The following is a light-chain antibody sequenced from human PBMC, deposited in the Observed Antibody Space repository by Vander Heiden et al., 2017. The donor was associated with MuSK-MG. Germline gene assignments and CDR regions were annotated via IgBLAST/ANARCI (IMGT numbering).Light chain of an antibody. Sequence: EIVMTQSPATLSVSPGESATLSCRASQSVSSHLAWYQQKPCQAPRLLISAASTRATGIPARFRGRGSGTEFSLTINGLQPEDCAVYYCQQYNNWPALTFGGGTKVEIK. CDR3: QQYNNWPALT. J-gene: IGKJ4*01. CDR1: QSVSSH. V-gene: IGKV3-15*01. CDR2: AAS.